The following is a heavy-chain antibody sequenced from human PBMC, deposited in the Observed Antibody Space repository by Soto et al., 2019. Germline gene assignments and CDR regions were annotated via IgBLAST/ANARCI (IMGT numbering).Heavy chain of an antibody. V-gene: IGHV3-7*03. CDR3: ASYYYDSSGYYRDY. CDR1: GFTFSSYW. Sequence: GGSLRLSCAASGFTFSSYWMSWVRQAPGKGLEWVANIKQDGSEKYYVDSVKGRFTISRDNAKNSLYLQMNSLRAEDTAVYYCASYYYDSSGYYRDYLGQGTLVTVSS. J-gene: IGHJ4*02. CDR2: IKQDGSEK. D-gene: IGHD3-22*01.